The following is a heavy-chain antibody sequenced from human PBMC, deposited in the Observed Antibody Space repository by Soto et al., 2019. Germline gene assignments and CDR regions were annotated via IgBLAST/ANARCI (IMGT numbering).Heavy chain of an antibody. CDR2: INHGGRI. J-gene: IGHJ4*02. CDR1: GESFRDYY. V-gene: IGHV4-34*01. Sequence: QVQLQQWGAGLLKPSETLSLTCAVYGESFRDYYWSWIRQPPGKGLEWIGEINHGGRINYNPSLKSRVTISVDTSKNQFSLKLSSVTAADTAVYYCARGGGGNDYVWGSYRPFDFWGQGTLVTVFS. CDR3: ARGGGGNDYVWGSYRPFDF. D-gene: IGHD3-16*02.